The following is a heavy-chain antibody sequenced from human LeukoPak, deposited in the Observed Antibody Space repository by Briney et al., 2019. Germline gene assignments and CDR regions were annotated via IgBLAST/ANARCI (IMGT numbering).Heavy chain of an antibody. CDR3: AILVVPAAWTNYYCYYGMDV. V-gene: IGHV5-10-1*01. J-gene: IGHJ6*04. CDR2: IDPSDSYT. D-gene: IGHD2-2*01. CDR1: GYSFTSYW. Sequence: GESLKISCKGSGYSFTSYWISWVHQMPGKGLEWMGRIDPSDSYTNYSPSFQGHVTISADKSISTAYLQWSSLKASDTAMYYCAILVVPAAWTNYYCYYGMDVWGKGTTVTVSS.